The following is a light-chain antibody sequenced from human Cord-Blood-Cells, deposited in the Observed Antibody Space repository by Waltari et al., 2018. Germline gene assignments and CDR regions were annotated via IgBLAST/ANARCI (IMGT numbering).Light chain of an antibody. Sequence: QSALTQPASVSGSPGPSITLPCTGTSSDGGGYNYVSWYQQHPGKAPKLMLYDVSKRPSGVSNRFSGSKSGNTASLTISGLQAEDEADYYCSSYTGSSTWVFGGGTKLTVL. CDR3: SSYTGSSTWV. CDR1: SSDGGGYNY. V-gene: IGLV2-14*01. J-gene: IGLJ3*02. CDR2: DVS.